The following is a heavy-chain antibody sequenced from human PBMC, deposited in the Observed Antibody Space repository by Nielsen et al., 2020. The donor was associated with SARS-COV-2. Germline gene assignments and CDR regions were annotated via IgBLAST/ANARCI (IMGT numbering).Heavy chain of an antibody. D-gene: IGHD3-10*01. CDR2: INAGNGNT. Sequence: ASVKVSCKASGYTFTSYAMHWVRQAPGQRLEWMGWINAGNGNTKYSQKFQGRVTMTRNTSISTAYMELSSLRSEDTAVYYCARVIMVRGVPRVYYFDNWGQGTLVTVSS. CDR1: GYTFTSYA. V-gene: IGHV1-3*01. J-gene: IGHJ4*02. CDR3: ARVIMVRGVPRVYYFDN.